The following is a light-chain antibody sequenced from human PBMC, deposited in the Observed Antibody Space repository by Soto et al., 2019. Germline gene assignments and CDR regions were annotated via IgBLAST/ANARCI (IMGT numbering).Light chain of an antibody. J-gene: IGLJ1*01. CDR1: SNDFGGYNY. Sequence: QSALTQPPSASGSPGQSVTISCTGTSNDFGGYNYVSWYQQHPGKAPKLMIYEVSKRPSGVPDRFSGSKSGNTASLTVSGLQAEDEADYYCSSYAGTNNLGVFGTGTKVTVL. CDR2: EVS. CDR3: SSYAGTNNLGV. V-gene: IGLV2-8*01.